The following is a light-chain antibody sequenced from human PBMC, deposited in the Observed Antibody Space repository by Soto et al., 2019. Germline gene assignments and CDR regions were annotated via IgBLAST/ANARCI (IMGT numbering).Light chain of an antibody. J-gene: IGKJ2*01. CDR2: AAS. CDR3: QQSYSTPYT. CDR1: QSISSY. V-gene: IGKV1-39*01. Sequence: DIQMTQSPSSLSASVGDRVTITCRASQSISSYLNWYQQKPGRAPNLLIYAASRLQSGVPSKFSGGASGTDFTLTISSLQPEDFATYYCQQSYSTPYTFGQGTKLEIK.